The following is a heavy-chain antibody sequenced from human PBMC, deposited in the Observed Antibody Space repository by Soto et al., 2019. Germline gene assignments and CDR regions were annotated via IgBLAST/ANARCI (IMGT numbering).Heavy chain of an antibody. CDR3: ARLRYSSSWPPFDY. Sequence: ETLSLTCTVSGGSISSSSYYWGWIRQPPGKGLEWIGSIYYSGSTYYNPSLKSRVTISVDTSKNQFSLKLSSVTAADTAVYYCARLRYSSSWPPFDYWGQGTLVTVSS. V-gene: IGHV4-39*01. CDR2: IYYSGST. CDR1: GGSISSSSYY. D-gene: IGHD6-13*01. J-gene: IGHJ4*02.